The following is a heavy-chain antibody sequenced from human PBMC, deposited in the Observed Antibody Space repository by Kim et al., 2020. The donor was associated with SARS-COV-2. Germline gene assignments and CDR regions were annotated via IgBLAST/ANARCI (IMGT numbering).Heavy chain of an antibody. CDR2: ISSSSSYI. CDR1: GFTFSSYS. V-gene: IGHV3-21*01. J-gene: IGHJ6*02. D-gene: IGHD2-15*01. CDR3: ASPYCSGGSCYQQRGYYYGMDV. Sequence: GGSLRLSCAASGFTFSSYSMNWVRQAPGKGLEWVSSISSSSSYIYYADSVKGRFTISRDNAKNSLYLQMNSLRAEDTAVYYCASPYCSGGSCYQQRGYYYGMDVWGQGTTVTVSS.